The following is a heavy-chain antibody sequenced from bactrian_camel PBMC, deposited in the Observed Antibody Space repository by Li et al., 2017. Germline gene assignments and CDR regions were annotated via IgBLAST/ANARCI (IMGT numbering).Heavy chain of an antibody. J-gene: IGHJ4*01. CDR1: GFTFKIYW. D-gene: IGHD6*01. CDR3: TKDPKMYGGSWLSPDIDH. CDR2: INSGGGAT. V-gene: IGHV3S1*01. Sequence: QLVESGGDLVQPGGSLRLSCVASGFTFKIYWMYWVRQAPGKGLEWVAGINSGGGATLYSPSVEGRFTISRDNVKNTLYLQLDSLNTEDTAMYYCTKDPKMYGGSWLSPDIDHWGQGTQVTVS.